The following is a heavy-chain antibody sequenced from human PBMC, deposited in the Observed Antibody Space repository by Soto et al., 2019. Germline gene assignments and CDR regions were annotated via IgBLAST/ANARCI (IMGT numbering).Heavy chain of an antibody. J-gene: IGHJ5*02. CDR1: GYTFTSYA. CDR3: ARLGRGLWFGELSHWFDP. V-gene: IGHV1-3*01. CDR2: INAGNGNT. D-gene: IGHD3-10*01. Sequence: QVQLVQSGAEVKKPGASVKVSCKASGYTFTSYAMHWVRQAPGQRLEWMGWINAGNGNTKYSQKFQGRVTITRDTSAGTAYMELSSLRSEDTAVYYCARLGRGLWFGELSHWFDPWGQGTLVTVSS.